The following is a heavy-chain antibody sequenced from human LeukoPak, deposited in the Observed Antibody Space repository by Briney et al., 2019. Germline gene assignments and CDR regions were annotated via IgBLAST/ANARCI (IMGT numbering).Heavy chain of an antibody. CDR3: ARRGTTGPLEAFDI. V-gene: IGHV4-4*02. CDR1: DASISGRYW. Sequence: SETLSLTCTVSDASISGRYWWTWVRQAPGKGLEWIGEVYHNGATTYNPSLKGRLTISVDNSKSHFSLKLTSVTAADTAVYYCARRGTTGPLEAFDIWGQGTMVTVSS. D-gene: IGHD1-1*01. CDR2: VYHNGAT. J-gene: IGHJ3*02.